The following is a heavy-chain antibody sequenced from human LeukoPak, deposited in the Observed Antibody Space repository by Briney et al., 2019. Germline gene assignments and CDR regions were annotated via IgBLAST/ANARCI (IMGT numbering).Heavy chain of an antibody. Sequence: SETLSLTCTVSDGSIANYDWSWVRQPPGKGLEFIGHVHYSGTTNYNPSLKSRVTLSMDTSKNQFSLKLRSVTAADTAVYFCARSPYFEGFDYWGQGTQVIVSS. CDR1: DGSIANYD. J-gene: IGHJ4*02. CDR3: ARSPYFEGFDY. CDR2: VHYSGTT. V-gene: IGHV4-59*12. D-gene: IGHD3-9*01.